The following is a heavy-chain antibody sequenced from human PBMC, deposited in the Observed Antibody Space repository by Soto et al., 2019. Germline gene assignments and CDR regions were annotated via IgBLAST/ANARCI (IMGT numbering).Heavy chain of an antibody. J-gene: IGHJ5*02. CDR3: AKGEMATIRNSFDP. Sequence: GGSLRLSCVTSAFSLTGCSMSWVRQTPGKGLEWVSALSRSGGATYYADSVKGRFTISRDTSTNTLYLQMSNLRAEDTAIYYCAKGEMATIRNSFDPWGQRTLVTVSS. V-gene: IGHV3-23*01. CDR2: LSRSGGAT. D-gene: IGHD5-12*01. CDR1: AFSLTGCS.